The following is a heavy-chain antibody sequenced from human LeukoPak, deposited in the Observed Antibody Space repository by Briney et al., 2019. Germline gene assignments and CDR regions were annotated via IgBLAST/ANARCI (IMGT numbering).Heavy chain of an antibody. V-gene: IGHV4-34*01. CDR3: ARVGRGGATYGYVDY. Sequence: SETLSLTCAVYGGSFSGYYWAWIRQPPGKGLEWIGEINHSGSTTYNPSLKSRVTISVDASKNQFSLNLSSVTAADTAVYYCARVGRGGATYGYVDYWGQGALVTVSS. CDR1: GGSFSGYY. J-gene: IGHJ4*02. D-gene: IGHD3-16*01. CDR2: INHSGST.